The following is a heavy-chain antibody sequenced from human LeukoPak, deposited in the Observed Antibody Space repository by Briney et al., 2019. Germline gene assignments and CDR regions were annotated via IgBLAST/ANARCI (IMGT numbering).Heavy chain of an antibody. V-gene: IGHV3-21*01. CDR1: GFTFSSYS. D-gene: IGHD5-12*01. Sequence: GGSLRLSCAASGFTFSSYSMNWVRQAPGKGPEWVSSISSSSSYIYYADSVKGRFTISRDNAKNSLYLQMNSLRAEDTAVYYCARDGSGYANFDYWGQGTLVTVSS. CDR2: ISSSSSYI. CDR3: ARDGSGYANFDY. J-gene: IGHJ4*02.